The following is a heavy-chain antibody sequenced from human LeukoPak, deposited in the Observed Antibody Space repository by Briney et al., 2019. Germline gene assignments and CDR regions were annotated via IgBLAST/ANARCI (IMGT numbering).Heavy chain of an antibody. CDR2: ISAYNGNT. CDR1: GYTFTSYG. D-gene: IGHD6-13*01. Sequence: ASVKVSCKASGYTFTSYGISWVRQAPGQGLEWMGWISAYNGNTNYARKLQGRVTMTTDTSTSTAYMELRSLRSDDTAVYYCARDLRLIAAAGTEWFDPWGQGTLVTVSS. CDR3: ARDLRLIAAAGTEWFDP. V-gene: IGHV1-18*01. J-gene: IGHJ5*02.